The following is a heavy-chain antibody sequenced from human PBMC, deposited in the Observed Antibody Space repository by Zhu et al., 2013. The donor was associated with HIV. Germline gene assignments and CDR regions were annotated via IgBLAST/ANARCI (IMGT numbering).Heavy chain of an antibody. CDR2: IIPIFGTA. V-gene: IGHV1-69*13. CDR3: DQPTPVGGGRDGPRFGGPERGNP. J-gene: IGHJ5*02. D-gene: IGHD3-16*01. CDR1: GGTFSSYT. Sequence: QAQLVQSGGEMKKPGASVNVSCKASGGTFSSYTISWVRQAPGQGLEWMGGIIPIFGTANYAQKFQGRVTITADESTSTAYMELSSLRSEDTAVYYCDQPTPVGGGRDGPRFGGPERGNPWV.